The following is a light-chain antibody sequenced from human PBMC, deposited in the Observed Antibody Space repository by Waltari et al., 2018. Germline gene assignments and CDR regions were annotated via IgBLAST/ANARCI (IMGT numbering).Light chain of an antibody. J-gene: IGLJ2*01. Sequence: QSALTQPASVSGSPGQSITISCTGTSSDVGGYNYVSWYQQHPGKAPKRMIYEVSNRPSWVSNRFSGSKSGNTSSLTISGLQAEDEADYYCSSYTSSRPVVFGGGTTLTVL. CDR3: SSYTSSRPVV. CDR2: EVS. CDR1: SSDVGGYNY. V-gene: IGLV2-14*01.